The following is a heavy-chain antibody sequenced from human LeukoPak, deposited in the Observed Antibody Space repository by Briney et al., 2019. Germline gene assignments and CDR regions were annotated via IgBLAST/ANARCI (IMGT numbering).Heavy chain of an antibody. D-gene: IGHD2-15*01. CDR2: IYSPGNT. CDR1: GASLSSRTYY. Sequence: PSETLSLTCSVSGASLSSRTYYWAWIRQPPGKGLEWIASIYSPGNTFYNPSLKSRVTISLDTSKKQLSLRLTSVTAADTAVYYCARQPIVVEPATEVSGQYAFDIWGPGTMVTVSS. CDR3: ARQPIVVEPATEVSGQYAFDI. J-gene: IGHJ3*02. V-gene: IGHV4-39*01.